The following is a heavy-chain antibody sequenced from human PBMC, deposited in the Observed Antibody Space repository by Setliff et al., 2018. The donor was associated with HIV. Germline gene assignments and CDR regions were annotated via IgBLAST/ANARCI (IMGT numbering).Heavy chain of an antibody. V-gene: IGHV3-33*01. CDR1: GFTFSSYG. CDR2: IWYHGSSK. Sequence: LRLSCAASGFTFSSYGMHWVRQAPGKGLEWVAVIWYHGSSKYYGDSVKGRFTISRDNSKNTLYLQMNSLRVEDTAVYYCARYVWSNAPRDHWGQGTLVTVSS. D-gene: IGHD3-10*02. J-gene: IGHJ5*02. CDR3: ARYVWSNAPRDH.